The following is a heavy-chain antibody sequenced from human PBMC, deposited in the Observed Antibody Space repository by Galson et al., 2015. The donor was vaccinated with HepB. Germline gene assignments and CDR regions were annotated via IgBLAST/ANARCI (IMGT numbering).Heavy chain of an antibody. J-gene: IGHJ1*01. V-gene: IGHV3-43*01. CDR2: ISWDGGST. CDR1: GFTFDDYT. CDR3: AKDRWSAVAGTYFQH. Sequence: SLRLSCAASGFTFDDYTMHWVRQAPGKGLEWVSLISWDGGSTYYADSVKGRFTISRDNSKNSLYLQMNSLRTEDTALYYCAKDRWSAVAGTYFQHWGQGTLVTVSS. D-gene: IGHD6-19*01.